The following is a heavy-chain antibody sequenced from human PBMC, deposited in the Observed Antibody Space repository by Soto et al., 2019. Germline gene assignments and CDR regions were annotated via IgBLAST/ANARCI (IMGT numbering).Heavy chain of an antibody. V-gene: IGHV1-2*04. CDR2: INPNSGGT. J-gene: IGHJ6*02. D-gene: IGHD6-19*01. CDR3: ERAEAVAGLPYGMDV. Sequence: SVKVWSKDSSYTFTGYYMPWVRQAPVQGLEWMGWINPNSGGTNYAQKFQGWVTMTRDTSISTAYMELSRLRSDDTAVYYCERAEAVAGLPYGMDVWGQGTKVTVSS. CDR1: SYTFTGYY.